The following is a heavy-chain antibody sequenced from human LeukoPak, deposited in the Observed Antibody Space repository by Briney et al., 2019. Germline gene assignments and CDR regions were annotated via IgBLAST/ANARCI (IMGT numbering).Heavy chain of an antibody. J-gene: IGHJ4*02. Sequence: GGSLRLSCAASGFTFSDYYMSWIRQAPGKGLEWVSYISSSSSYTNYADSVKGRFTISRDNAKNSLYLQMNSLRAEDTAVYYCASLPITMIVGYWGQGTLVTVSS. CDR2: ISSSSSYT. V-gene: IGHV3-11*06. CDR3: ASLPITMIVGY. CDR1: GFTFSDYY. D-gene: IGHD3-22*01.